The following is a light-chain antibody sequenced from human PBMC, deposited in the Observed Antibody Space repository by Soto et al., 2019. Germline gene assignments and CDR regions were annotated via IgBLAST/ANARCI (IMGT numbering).Light chain of an antibody. Sequence: QSVLTQPPSASGTPGQRVTISCSGSSSNIGSNFVYWYQQLPGTAPKLLIYRNNQRPSGVPDRFSGSKSGTSASLAIGGLRSEDEADYYCAAWDDSLSVLVFGGGTKVTVL. CDR1: SSNIGSNF. CDR2: RNN. CDR3: AAWDDSLSVLV. J-gene: IGLJ3*02. V-gene: IGLV1-47*01.